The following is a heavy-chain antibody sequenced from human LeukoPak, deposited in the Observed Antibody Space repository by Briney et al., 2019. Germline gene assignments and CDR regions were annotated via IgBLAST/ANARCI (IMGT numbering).Heavy chain of an antibody. Sequence: GGSLRLSCAASGSTFSNEMNWVRQAPGKGLEWVSYISSSGSTIYYADSVKGRFTISRDNAKNSLYLQMNSLRAEDTAVYYCARVGMIVGADYWGQGTPVTVSS. CDR3: ARVGMIVGADY. V-gene: IGHV3-48*03. CDR1: GSTFSNE. J-gene: IGHJ4*02. CDR2: ISSSGSTI. D-gene: IGHD1-26*01.